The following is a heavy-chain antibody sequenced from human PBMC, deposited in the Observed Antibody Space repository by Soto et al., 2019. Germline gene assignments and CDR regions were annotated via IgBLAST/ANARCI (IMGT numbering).Heavy chain of an antibody. CDR2: IYGSGTT. Sequence: SETLSLTCAVSGFSISTSNYWGWIRQPPGEGLEWIAYIYGSGTTYYSPSLKSRLTMSVDTSKNQFSLKLSSVTAVDTAVYYWARKSSSGWYFDYGGKGTLVNVSS. CDR1: GFSISTSNY. J-gene: IGHJ4*01. V-gene: IGHV4-28*01. D-gene: IGHD6-19*01. CDR3: ARKSSSGWYFDY.